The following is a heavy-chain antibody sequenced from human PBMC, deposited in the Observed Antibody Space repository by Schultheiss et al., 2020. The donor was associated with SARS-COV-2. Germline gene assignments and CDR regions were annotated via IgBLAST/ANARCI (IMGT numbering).Heavy chain of an antibody. CDR3: ARVGRGWITGTSYYYYYMDV. Sequence: SETLSLTCTVSGGSISSYYWSWIRQPAGKGLEWIGEINHSGSTNYNPSLKSRVTISVDTSKNQFSLKLSSVTAADTAVYYCARVGRGWITGTSYYYYYMDVWGKGTTVTVSS. D-gene: IGHD1-20*01. V-gene: IGHV4-59*12. J-gene: IGHJ6*03. CDR1: GGSISSYY. CDR2: INHSGST.